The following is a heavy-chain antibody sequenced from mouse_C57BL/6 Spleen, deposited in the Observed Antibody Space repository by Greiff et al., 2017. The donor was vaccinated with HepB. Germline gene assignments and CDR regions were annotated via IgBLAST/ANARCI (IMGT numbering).Heavy chain of an antibody. D-gene: IGHD3-1*01. Sequence: EVQLVESGGGLVKPGGSLKLSCAASGFTFSDYGMHWVRQAPEKGLEWVAYISSGSSTIYYADTVKGRFTISRDNAKNTLFLQMTSLRSEGTAMYYGARRAGAYAMDYWGQGTSVTVSS. CDR3: ARRAGAYAMDY. CDR2: ISSGSSTI. J-gene: IGHJ4*01. V-gene: IGHV5-17*01. CDR1: GFTFSDYG.